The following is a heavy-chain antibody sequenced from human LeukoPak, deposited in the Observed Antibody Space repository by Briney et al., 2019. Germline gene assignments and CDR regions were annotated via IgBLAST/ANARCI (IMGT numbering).Heavy chain of an antibody. CDR3: ARGGVLPRAFDS. V-gene: IGHV4-59*01. CDR1: NGSISYYF. Sequence: SETLSLTCSVSNGSISYYFWSWIRQPPGKGLEWIAYIHYSGTTSHNPSLKSRVTISVDTSRNQFSLNLDSVTAADTAVYYCARGGVLPRAFDSWGQGTFVSVSS. CDR2: IHYSGTT. J-gene: IGHJ5*01. D-gene: IGHD3-16*01.